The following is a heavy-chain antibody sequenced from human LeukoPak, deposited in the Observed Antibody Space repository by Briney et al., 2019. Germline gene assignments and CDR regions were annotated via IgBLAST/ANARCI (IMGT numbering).Heavy chain of an antibody. Sequence: ASVKVSCKASGYTFTGYYMHWVRQAPGQGLEWMGGIIPIFGTANYAQKFQGRVTITADESTSTAYMELSSLRSEDTAVYYCARDRDSSFFFDYWGQGTLVTVSS. V-gene: IGHV1-69*13. J-gene: IGHJ4*02. CDR1: GYTFTGYY. CDR2: IIPIFGTA. CDR3: ARDRDSSFFFDY. D-gene: IGHD6-19*01.